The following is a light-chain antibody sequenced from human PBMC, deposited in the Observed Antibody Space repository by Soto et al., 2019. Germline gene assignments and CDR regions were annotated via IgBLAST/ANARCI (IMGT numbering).Light chain of an antibody. CDR2: GAS. Sequence: EIVLTQSPGTLSLSPGERATLSCRASQSVSSSYLAWYQQKPGQAPRLLIYGASTRATGIPARFSGSGSGTEFTLTISNLQSEDFAVYYCQQYKNWPRTFGQGTRLEIK. J-gene: IGKJ5*01. CDR3: QQYKNWPRT. CDR1: QSVSSSY. V-gene: IGKV3-15*01.